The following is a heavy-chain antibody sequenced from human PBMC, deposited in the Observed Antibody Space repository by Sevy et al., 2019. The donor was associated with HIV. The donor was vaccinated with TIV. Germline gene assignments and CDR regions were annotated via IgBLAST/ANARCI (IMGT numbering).Heavy chain of an antibody. CDR1: GFTVSSNY. J-gene: IGHJ6*02. D-gene: IGHD3-10*01. CDR2: IYSGGST. Sequence: GGSLRLSCAASGFTVSSNYMSWVRQAPGKGLEWVSVIYSGGSTYYADSVKGRFTISRDNSKNTLYFQMNSLRAEDTAVYYCARWVRARMDVWGQGTTVTVSS. V-gene: IGHV3-53*01. CDR3: ARWVRARMDV.